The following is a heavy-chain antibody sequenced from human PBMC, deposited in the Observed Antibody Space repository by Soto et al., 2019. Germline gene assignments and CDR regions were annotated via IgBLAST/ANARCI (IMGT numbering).Heavy chain of an antibody. CDR2: ISWNSGTI. D-gene: IGHD6-6*01. Sequence: RGGSLRLSCAASGFSFDDSAMHWVRQVPGKGLEWVSSISWNSGTIGYADSVKGRFTISRDNAKNSLFLQIDNLRAEDTAFYHCVKGAAARNFEYWGQGTLVTVSS. CDR3: VKGAAARNFEY. J-gene: IGHJ4*02. V-gene: IGHV3-9*01. CDR1: GFSFDDSA.